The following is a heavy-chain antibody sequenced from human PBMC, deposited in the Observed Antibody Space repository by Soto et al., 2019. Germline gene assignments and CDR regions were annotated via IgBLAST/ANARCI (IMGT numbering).Heavy chain of an antibody. CDR2: ISAYNGNT. CDR3: ARDRSAAADIYSLCLDV. CDR1: GYTVTSYG. V-gene: IGHV1-18*01. D-gene: IGHD6-13*01. Sequence: ASGKVSCDASGYTVTSYGISWVRQAHGQGLEWMGWISAYNGNTNYAQKLQGRVTMTTDTSTSTAYMELRSLRSDDTAVYYCARDRSAAADIYSLCLDVWLQVRSVTLSS. J-gene: IGHJ6*02.